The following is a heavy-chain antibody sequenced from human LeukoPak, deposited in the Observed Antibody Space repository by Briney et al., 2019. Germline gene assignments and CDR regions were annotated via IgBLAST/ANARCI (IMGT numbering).Heavy chain of an antibody. D-gene: IGHD5/OR15-5a*01. CDR3: ASGKVSYAFDI. J-gene: IGHJ3*02. V-gene: IGHV4-34*01. CDR1: GGSFSGYY. Sequence: PSETLSLTCAVYGGSFSGYYWSWIRQPPGKGLEWIGEINHSGSTNYNPSLKSRVTISVDTSKNQFSLKLSSVTAADTAVYYCASGKVSYAFDIWGQGTMVTVSS. CDR2: INHSGST.